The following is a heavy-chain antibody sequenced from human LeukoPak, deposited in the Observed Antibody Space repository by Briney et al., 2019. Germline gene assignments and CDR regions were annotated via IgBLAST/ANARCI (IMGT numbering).Heavy chain of an antibody. D-gene: IGHD3-22*01. J-gene: IGHJ4*02. CDR1: GFTSSGYW. Sequence: GGSLRLSCVASGFTSSGYWMSWVRQAPGKGLEWVANINEDGSVKHYVDSVKGRFTISRDNAKNSVFLQMNSLRDEDTALYYCATSDDSSGSDWGQGTLVTVSS. V-gene: IGHV3-7*01. CDR2: INEDGSVK. CDR3: ATSDDSSGSD.